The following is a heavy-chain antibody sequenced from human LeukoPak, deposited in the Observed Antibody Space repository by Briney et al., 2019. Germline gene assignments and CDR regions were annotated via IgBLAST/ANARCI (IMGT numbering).Heavy chain of an antibody. CDR2: IIPIFGTA. CDR3: ARDGRTVRAVRGVIGSWFDP. J-gene: IGHJ5*02. D-gene: IGHD3-10*01. V-gene: IGHV1-69*05. Sequence: SVTVSCTASGGTFSSYAISWVRQAPGQGLEWMGGIIPIFGTANYAQKFQGRVTITTDESTSTAYMELSSLRSEDTAVYYCARDGRTVRAVRGVIGSWFDPWGQGTLVTVSS. CDR1: GGTFSSYA.